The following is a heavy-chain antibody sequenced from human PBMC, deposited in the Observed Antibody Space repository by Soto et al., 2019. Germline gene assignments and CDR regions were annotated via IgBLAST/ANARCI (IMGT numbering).Heavy chain of an antibody. J-gene: IGHJ4*02. CDR3: AIGERDGAYDY. V-gene: IGHV4-34*01. D-gene: IGHD4-17*01. CDR2: INHSGSI. Sequence: QVQPEQWGAGLLKPSETLSLTCAVYGGSFTTYYWSWIRQPPGKGLEWLGEINHSGSINYNPSLKSRVTVSIDTSKRQAALKVSSVTGAETAVYYCAIGERDGAYDYWGQGTLVTVSS. CDR1: GGSFTTYY.